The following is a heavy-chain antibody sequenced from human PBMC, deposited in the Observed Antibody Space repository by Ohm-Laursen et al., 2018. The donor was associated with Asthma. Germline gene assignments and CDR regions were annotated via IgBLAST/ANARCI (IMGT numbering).Heavy chain of an antibody. Sequence: SDTLSLTCAVYGGSFSGYYWSWIRQPPGKGLEWIGEINHSGSTNYNPSLKSRVTISVDTSKNQFSLKLSSVTAADTAVYYCVGVAKVRFYYYGMDVWGQGTTVTVSS. CDR1: GGSFSGYY. CDR2: INHSGST. V-gene: IGHV4-34*01. J-gene: IGHJ6*02. CDR3: VGVAKVRFYYYGMDV. D-gene: IGHD3-10*01.